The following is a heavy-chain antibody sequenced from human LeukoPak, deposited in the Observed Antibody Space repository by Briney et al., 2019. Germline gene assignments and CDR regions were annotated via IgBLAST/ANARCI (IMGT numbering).Heavy chain of an antibody. D-gene: IGHD1-1*01. CDR3: AKGGATTTRYEYFDY. Sequence: PGGSLRLSCAASGFTFSSYSMYWLRQAPGKGLEWISVISGGGSSTYYADSVRGRFPISRDNSKNTLFLQMNSLRAEDTAVYYCAKGGATTTRYEYFDYWGQEILVTVSS. J-gene: IGHJ4*02. CDR1: GFTFSSYS. CDR2: ISGGGSST. V-gene: IGHV3-23*01.